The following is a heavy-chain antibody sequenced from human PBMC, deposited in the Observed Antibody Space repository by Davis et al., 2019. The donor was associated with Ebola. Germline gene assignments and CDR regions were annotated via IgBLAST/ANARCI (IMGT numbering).Heavy chain of an antibody. Sequence: PGGSLRLSCAASGLTVSSFYMSWVRQAPGKGLEWVSIIYSGGSTYYADSVEGRFTISRHNSKNILYLQMSSLRPEDTAVYYCARLPTGELWGQGTLVTVSS. CDR1: GLTVSSFY. D-gene: IGHD7-27*01. CDR2: IYSGGST. J-gene: IGHJ4*02. CDR3: ARLPTGEL. V-gene: IGHV3-53*04.